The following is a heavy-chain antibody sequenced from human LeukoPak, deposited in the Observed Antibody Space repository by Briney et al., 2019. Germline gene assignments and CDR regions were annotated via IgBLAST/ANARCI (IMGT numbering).Heavy chain of an antibody. Sequence: PSETLSLTCTVSGGSISSDRFYWTWVRQPAGKGLEWIGRIKGSITNYNPSLKSRVNISVDTSTNQFSLKLNSLTAADTAVYYCARVPDCIYAAAYWGQASLVTVSS. CDR1: GGSISSDRFY. CDR3: ARVPDCIYAAAY. CDR2: IKGSIT. V-gene: IGHV4-61*02. D-gene: IGHD2-15*01. J-gene: IGHJ1*01.